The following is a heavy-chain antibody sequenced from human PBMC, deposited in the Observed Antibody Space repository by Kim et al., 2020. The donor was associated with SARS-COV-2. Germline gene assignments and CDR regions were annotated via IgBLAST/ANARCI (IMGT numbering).Heavy chain of an antibody. J-gene: IGHJ4*02. Sequence: KCQGRVTITADKSTSTAYMELSSLRSEDTAVYYCARYYYDSSGYSPTLDYWGQGTLVTVSS. V-gene: IGHV1-69*02. CDR3: ARYYYDSSGYSPTLDY. D-gene: IGHD3-22*01.